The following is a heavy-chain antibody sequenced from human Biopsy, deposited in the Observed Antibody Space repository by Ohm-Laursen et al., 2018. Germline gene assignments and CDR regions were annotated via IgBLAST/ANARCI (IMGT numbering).Heavy chain of an antibody. CDR3: ARDSSRRAREGGMDV. Sequence: SLRLSCAASGFSVSRYDMNWVRQAPGKGLEWVSDISETSSHIYDADSVRGRFTVASDIAKNSLYLQLNSMRVEDTAVYYCARDSSRRAREGGMDVWGQGTTVTVSS. CDR2: ISETSSHI. CDR1: GFSVSRYD. J-gene: IGHJ6*02. D-gene: IGHD6-6*01. V-gene: IGHV3-21*01.